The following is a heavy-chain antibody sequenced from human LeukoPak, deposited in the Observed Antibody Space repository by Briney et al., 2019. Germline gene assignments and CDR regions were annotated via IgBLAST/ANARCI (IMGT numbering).Heavy chain of an antibody. CDR1: GGSISSSNW. CDR3: ARERSGWEYYFDY. J-gene: IGHJ4*02. CDR2: IYHSGST. Sequence: PSGTLSLTCAVSGGSISSSNWWSWVRQPPGKGLEWIGEIYHSGSTNYNPSLKSRVTISVDKSKNQFSLKLSSVTAADAAVYYCARERSGWEYYFDYWGQGTLVTVSS. D-gene: IGHD6-19*01. V-gene: IGHV4-4*02.